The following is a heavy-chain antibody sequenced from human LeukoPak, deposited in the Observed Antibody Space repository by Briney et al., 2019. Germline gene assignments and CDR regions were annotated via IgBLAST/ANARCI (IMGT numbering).Heavy chain of an antibody. V-gene: IGHV4-39*07. CDR1: GGSISGSGYY. CDR3: ARDRGTWNDDGFDY. J-gene: IGHJ4*02. Sequence: PSETLSLTCTVSGGSISGSGYYWGWIRQPPGKGLEWIGNIYYSGSTYYNASLQSRVTISVDTSKNQFSLKLSSVTAADTAVYYCARDRGTWNDDGFDYWGQGTLVTVSS. CDR2: IYYSGST. D-gene: IGHD1-1*01.